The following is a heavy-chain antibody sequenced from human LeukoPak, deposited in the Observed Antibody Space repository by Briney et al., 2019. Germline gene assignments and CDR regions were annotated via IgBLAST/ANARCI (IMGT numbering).Heavy chain of an antibody. CDR3: AKDIRRYYYYGMDV. V-gene: IGHV3-9*01. CDR2: ISWNSGSI. Sequence: TGRSLRLSCAASGFTFDDYAMHWVRQAPGKGLEWVSGISWNSGSIGYADSVKGRFTISRDNAKNPLYLQMNSLRAEDTALYYCAKDIRRYYYYGMDVWGQGTTVTVSS. CDR1: GFTFDDYA. D-gene: IGHD3-10*01. J-gene: IGHJ6*02.